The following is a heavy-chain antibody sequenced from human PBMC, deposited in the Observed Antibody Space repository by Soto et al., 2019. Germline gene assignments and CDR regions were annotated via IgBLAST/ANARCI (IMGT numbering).Heavy chain of an antibody. Sequence: GGSLRLSCAASGFTFSNYSMSWFRQASGKGLEWVSALPERGSSPYYADSVKGRFTISRDNSKNSLYLQMNSLRAEDTAVYYCAKMSCGSYDRDYGMEVWGQGNTVTVSS. CDR3: AKMSCGSYDRDYGMEV. CDR2: LPERGSSP. J-gene: IGHJ6*02. V-gene: IGHV3-23*01. D-gene: IGHD5-18*01. CDR1: GFTFSNYS.